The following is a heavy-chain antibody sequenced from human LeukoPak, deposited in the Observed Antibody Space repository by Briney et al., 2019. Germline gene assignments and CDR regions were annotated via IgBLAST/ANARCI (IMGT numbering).Heavy chain of an antibody. CDR3: AREVHESYCSGGSCYSSYWFDP. CDR2: ISAYNGNT. D-gene: IGHD2-15*01. V-gene: IGHV1-18*01. J-gene: IGHJ5*02. CDR1: GYTFTSYG. Sequence: ASVKVSCKASGYTFTSYGISWVRQAPGQGLEWMGWISAYNGNTNYAQKLQGRATMTTDTSTSTAYMELRSLRSDDTAVYYCAREVHESYCSGGSCYSSYWFDPWGQGTLVTVSS.